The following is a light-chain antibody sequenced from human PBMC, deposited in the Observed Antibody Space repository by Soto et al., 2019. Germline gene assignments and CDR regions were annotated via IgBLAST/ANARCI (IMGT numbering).Light chain of an antibody. CDR3: QQYHSDPIT. Sequence: DIQMTQSPSSLSASVGDRVTITCRASQGISTYLNWYQQKPGKAPKLLIYAASSLQSGVPSRFSGSGSETDFTLTISSLQAEDVAVYYCQQYHSDPITLGQGTRLEIK. J-gene: IGKJ5*01. CDR2: AAS. V-gene: IGKV1-39*01. CDR1: QGISTY.